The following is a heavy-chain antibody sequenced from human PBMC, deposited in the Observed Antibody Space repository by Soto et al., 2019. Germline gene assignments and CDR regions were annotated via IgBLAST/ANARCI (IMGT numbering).Heavy chain of an antibody. CDR3: AKGPAIVLVPAAMNYYYGMDV. Sequence: GGSLRLSCAASGFTFSSYAMSWVRQAPGKGLEWVSAISGDGGNKYYADSVKGRFTISRDNSKNTLYLQMNSLRAEDTAVYYCAKGPAIVLVPAAMNYYYGMDVWGQGTTVTVSS. CDR1: GFTFSSYA. J-gene: IGHJ6*02. V-gene: IGHV3-23*01. D-gene: IGHD2-2*01. CDR2: ISGDGGNK.